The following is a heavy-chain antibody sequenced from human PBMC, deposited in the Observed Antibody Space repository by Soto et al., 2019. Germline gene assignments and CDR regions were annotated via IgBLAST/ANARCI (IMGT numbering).Heavy chain of an antibody. Sequence: SVKVSCKASGCTFSSYAISWVRQAPGQGLEWMGWIIPIFGTANYAQKFQGRVTMTADESTSTAYMELSSLRSEDTAVYYCAREGASSIAANWGQGTLVTVSS. CDR1: GCTFSSYA. J-gene: IGHJ4*02. D-gene: IGHD6-6*01. CDR2: IIPIFGTA. V-gene: IGHV1-69*13. CDR3: AREGASSIAAN.